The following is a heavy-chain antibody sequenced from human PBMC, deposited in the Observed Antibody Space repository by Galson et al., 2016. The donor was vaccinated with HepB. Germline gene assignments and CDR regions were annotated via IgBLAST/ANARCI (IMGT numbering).Heavy chain of an antibody. V-gene: IGHV3-33*01. J-gene: IGHJ4*02. D-gene: IGHD6-13*01. CDR3: AREMHVAAAAAFDY. Sequence: LRLSCAASEFTFSTYGMHWVRQAPGKGLEWVALIWHDGSNKYYADSVKGRFTISRDNPKNTLYLQMNSLKVEDTAVYYCAREMHVAAAAAFDYWGQGTLVTVSS. CDR1: EFTFSTYG. CDR2: IWHDGSNK.